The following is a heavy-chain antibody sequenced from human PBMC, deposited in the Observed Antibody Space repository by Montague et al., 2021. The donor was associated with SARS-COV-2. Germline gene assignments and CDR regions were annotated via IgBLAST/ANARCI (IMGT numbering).Heavy chain of an antibody. J-gene: IGHJ4*02. Sequence: SETLSLTCSVSGGSISSTSFFWAWIRQPPGKGLEWVGSMYSSGTTYYNPSLKSRVTISGDASRNQLPVRLSSVTAADTAVYNCARSTSGWFIYWGQGTLVTVSS. D-gene: IGHD6-19*01. CDR1: GGSISSTSFF. V-gene: IGHV4-39*01. CDR3: ARSTSGWFIY. CDR2: MYSSGTT.